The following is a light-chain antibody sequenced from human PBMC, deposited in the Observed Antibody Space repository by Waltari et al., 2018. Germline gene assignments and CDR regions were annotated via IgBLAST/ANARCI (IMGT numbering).Light chain of an antibody. J-gene: IGKJ1*01. Sequence: DIQMTQSPSSLSASVGGTVTITCRASQSITTYLNWYQQKAGKAAELLIFGASSLQTGVPSRFSGSGSGTDFTLTINSLQPEDFATYYCQQTYSTPPWTFGQGTNMEI. CDR2: GAS. CDR1: QSITTY. CDR3: QQTYSTPPWT. V-gene: IGKV1-39*01.